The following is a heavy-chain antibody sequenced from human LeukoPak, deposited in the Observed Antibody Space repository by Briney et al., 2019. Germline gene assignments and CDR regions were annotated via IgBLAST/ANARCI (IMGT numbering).Heavy chain of an antibody. D-gene: IGHD3-16*02. CDR2: FDPEDGET. CDR1: GYTLTELS. CDR3: ATAPFYDYIWGSYRRDYFDY. V-gene: IGHV1-24*01. J-gene: IGHJ4*02. Sequence: ASVKVSCKVSGYTLTELSMHWVRQAPGKGLEWMGGFDPEDGETIYAQKFQGRVTMTEDTSTDTAYMELSSLRSEDTAVYYCATAPFYDYIWGSYRRDYFDYWGQGTLDTVSS.